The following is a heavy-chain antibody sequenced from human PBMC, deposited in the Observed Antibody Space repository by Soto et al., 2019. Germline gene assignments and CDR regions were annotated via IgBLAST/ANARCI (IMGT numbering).Heavy chain of an antibody. CDR2: ISAYNGNT. J-gene: IGHJ5*02. Sequence: QVQLVQSGAEVKKPGASVKVSCKASGYTFTSYGISWVRQAPGQGLEWMGWISAYNGNTNYAQKLHGRVTMTTDTSTSTAYMELRSLRSDDTAVYYCARDQIGSVSRVPRNNWFDPWGQGTLVTVSS. CDR1: GYTFTSYG. D-gene: IGHD3-10*01. CDR3: ARDQIGSVSRVPRNNWFDP. V-gene: IGHV1-18*01.